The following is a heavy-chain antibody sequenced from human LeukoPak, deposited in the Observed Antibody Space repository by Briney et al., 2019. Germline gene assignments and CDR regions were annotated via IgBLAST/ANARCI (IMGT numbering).Heavy chain of an antibody. Sequence: PGGSLRLSCTASGFTVSSNYMSWVRQAPGKGLEWVAVIYSGGSTYYAGSVKGRFTISRDNSKNTLYLQMNSLRAEDTAVYYCARGLSSSSEGYFGYWGQGTLVTVSS. V-gene: IGHV3-66*01. CDR1: GFTVSSNY. D-gene: IGHD6-6*01. CDR3: ARGLSSSSEGYFGY. J-gene: IGHJ4*02. CDR2: IYSGGST.